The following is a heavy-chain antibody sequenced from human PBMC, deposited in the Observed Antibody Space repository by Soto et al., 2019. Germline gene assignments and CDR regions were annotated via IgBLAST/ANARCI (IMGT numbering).Heavy chain of an antibody. J-gene: IGHJ4*02. CDR2: IYYSGST. CDR1: GGSISSSSYY. V-gene: IGHV4-39*01. CDR3: AGERWLQLSDYFDY. D-gene: IGHD5-12*01. Sequence: SETLSLTCTVSGGSISSSSYYWGWIRQPPGKGLEWIGSIYYSGSTYYNPSLKSRVTISVDTSKNQFSLRLSSVTAADTAVYYCAGERWLQLSDYFDYWSQGTLVTVSS.